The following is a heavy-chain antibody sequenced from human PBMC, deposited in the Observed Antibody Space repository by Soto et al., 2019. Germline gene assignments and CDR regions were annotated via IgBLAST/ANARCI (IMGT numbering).Heavy chain of an antibody. D-gene: IGHD4-17*01. CDR1: GGSISSGGYY. Sequence: SETLSLTCTVSGGSISSGGYYWSWIRQHPGKGLEWIGYIYYSGSTYYNPSLKSRVTISVDTSKNQFSLKLSSVTAADTAVYYCARDRGDYGGNFDYWGQGTLVTVSS. CDR2: IYYSGST. CDR3: ARDRGDYGGNFDY. V-gene: IGHV4-31*03. J-gene: IGHJ4*02.